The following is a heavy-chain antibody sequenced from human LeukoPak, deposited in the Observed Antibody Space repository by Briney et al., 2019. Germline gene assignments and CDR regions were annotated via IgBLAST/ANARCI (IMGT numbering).Heavy chain of an antibody. Sequence: SGTLSLTCAVSGGSLSSSNWWSWVRQPPGKGLEWIGEIYHSGSTNYNPSLKSRVTISVDKSKNQFSLKLSSVTAADTAVYYCARAQYYYGSGSYYKDYYYYYGMDVWGKGTTVTVSS. J-gene: IGHJ6*04. V-gene: IGHV4-4*02. CDR3: ARAQYYYGSGSYYKDYYYYYGMDV. D-gene: IGHD3-10*01. CDR2: IYHSGST. CDR1: GGSLSSSNW.